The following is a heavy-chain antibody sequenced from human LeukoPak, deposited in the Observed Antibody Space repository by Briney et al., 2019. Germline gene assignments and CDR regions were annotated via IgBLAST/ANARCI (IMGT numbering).Heavy chain of an antibody. CDR1: GFTFDDYG. D-gene: IGHD3-10*01. V-gene: IGHV3-20*04. CDR2: INWNGGST. CDR3: ARHGTITMVRGRLRYYYMDV. Sequence: GGSLRLSCAASGFTFDDYGMSWVRQAPGKGLEWVSGINWNGGSTGYADSVKGRFTISRDNSKNTLYLQMNSLRAEDTAVYYCARHGTITMVRGRLRYYYMDVWGKGATVTISS. J-gene: IGHJ6*03.